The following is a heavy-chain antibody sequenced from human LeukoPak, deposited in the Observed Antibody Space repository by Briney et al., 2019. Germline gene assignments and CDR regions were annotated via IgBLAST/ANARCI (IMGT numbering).Heavy chain of an antibody. D-gene: IGHD3-3*01. V-gene: IGHV3-23*01. CDR1: GFSFTKFA. J-gene: IGHJ4*02. CDR2: IGGGGET. Sequence: PGGSLRLFCAASGFSFTKFAMSWVRQAPARGPEWVSSIGGGGETFYADSVKGRFTLSRDDSRNMVYLQMNDLRVEDTAIYYCAKANWVANADGVWWGQGSQVTVSS. CDR3: AKANWVANADGVW.